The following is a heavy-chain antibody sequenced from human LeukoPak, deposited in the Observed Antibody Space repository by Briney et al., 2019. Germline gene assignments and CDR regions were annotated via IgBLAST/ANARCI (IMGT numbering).Heavy chain of an antibody. V-gene: IGHV1-8*02. CDR1: GGTFSTYT. D-gene: IGHD3-9*01. Sequence: ASVKVSCKASGGTFSTYTINWLRQAPGQGLEWMGWMNPNSGNTGYAQKFQGRVTMTRNTSISTAYMELSSLRSEDTAVYYCARVDTSVSYYDILTGYYAFDYWGQGTLVTVSS. CDR3: ARVDTSVSYYDILTGYYAFDY. CDR2: MNPNSGNT. J-gene: IGHJ4*02.